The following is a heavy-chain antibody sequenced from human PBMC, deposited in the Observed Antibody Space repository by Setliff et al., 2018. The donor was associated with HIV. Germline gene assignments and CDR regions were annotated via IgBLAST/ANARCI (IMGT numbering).Heavy chain of an antibody. CDR3: AGVFGVYYDKEGPYDAFDI. CDR1: RSTFNSHT. J-gene: IGHJ3*02. V-gene: IGHV1-69*05. Sequence: SVKVSCKSSRSTFNSHTINWVRQAPGQGLEWMGGIIPIFGTANYAQKFQGRVTITTDESTSTAYMELSSLRSEDTAVYYCAGVFGVYYDKEGPYDAFDIWGQGTMVTVSS. D-gene: IGHD3-22*01. CDR2: IIPIFGTA.